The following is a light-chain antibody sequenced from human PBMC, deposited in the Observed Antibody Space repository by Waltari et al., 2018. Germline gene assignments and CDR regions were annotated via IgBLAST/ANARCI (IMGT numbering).Light chain of an antibody. V-gene: IGLV1-40*01. CDR2: GNS. CDR1: SSNIGAGYD. CDR3: QSYDSSLSGGV. J-gene: IGLJ2*01. Sequence: QSVLTQPPSVSGAPGQRVTISCTWSSSNIGAGYDVPWYQQLPGTAPKLLIYGNSNRPSGVPDRFSGSKSGTSASLAITGLQAEDEADYYCQSYDSSLSGGVFGGGTKLTVL.